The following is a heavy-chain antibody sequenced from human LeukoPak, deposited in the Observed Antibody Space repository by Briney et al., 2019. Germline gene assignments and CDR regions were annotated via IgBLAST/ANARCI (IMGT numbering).Heavy chain of an antibody. CDR3: ARTVPYDYVWGSYRYLGGNYFDY. D-gene: IGHD3-16*02. V-gene: IGHV4-34*01. CDR1: GGSFSGYY. J-gene: IGHJ4*02. CDR2: INHSGST. Sequence: SETLSLTCAVYGGSFSGYYWSWIRRPPGKGLEWIGEINHSGSTNYNPSLKSRVTISVDTSKNQFSLKLSSVTAADTAVYYCARTVPYDYVWGSYRYLGGNYFDYWGQGTLVTVSS.